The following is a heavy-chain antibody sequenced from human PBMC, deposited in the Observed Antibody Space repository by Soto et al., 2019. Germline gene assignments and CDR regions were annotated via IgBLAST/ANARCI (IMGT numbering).Heavy chain of an antibody. J-gene: IGHJ4*02. CDR3: AADIVGTGSY. CDR2: SRTKFDSYST. CDR1: GFTLSDRT. Sequence: EVQLVESGGGLVQPGGSLRLSCAASGFTLSDRTMDWVRQAPGKGLEWIGRSRTKFDSYSTEYAASVEGRFIMSRDNSKNSLYLQMNSLKTDGTAVYYCAADIVGTGSYWGQGTLVTVSS. D-gene: IGHD5-12*01. V-gene: IGHV3-72*01.